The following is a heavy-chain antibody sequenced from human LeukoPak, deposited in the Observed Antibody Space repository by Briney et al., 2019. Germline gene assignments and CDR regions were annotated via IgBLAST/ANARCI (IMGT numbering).Heavy chain of an antibody. CDR3: ARRGSGWYYFDY. J-gene: IGHJ4*02. Sequence: SETPSLTCTVSGGSISSSSYYWGWIRQPPGKGLEWIGSIYYSGSTYYNPSLKSRVTISVDTSKNQFSLKLSSVTAADTAVYYCARRGSGWYYFDYWGQGTLVTVSS. D-gene: IGHD6-19*01. CDR1: GGSISSSSYY. V-gene: IGHV4-39*01. CDR2: IYYSGST.